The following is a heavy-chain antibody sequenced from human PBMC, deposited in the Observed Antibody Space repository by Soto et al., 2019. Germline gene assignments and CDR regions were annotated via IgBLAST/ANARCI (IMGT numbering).Heavy chain of an antibody. J-gene: IGHJ4*02. CDR2: INPLPTRGST. CDR3: ARDLTAAAY. CDR1: GYIFTNYY. V-gene: IGHV1-46*01. D-gene: IGHD6-13*01. Sequence: QVQLVQSGAEVKKPGASVKVSCKASGYIFTNYYIHWVRQAPGQGLEWMAIINPLPTRGSTNDAQKFQGRVTVTRDTSPSTVYMELSSLTSEDTAIYYCARDLTAAAYWGQGTLVTGSS.